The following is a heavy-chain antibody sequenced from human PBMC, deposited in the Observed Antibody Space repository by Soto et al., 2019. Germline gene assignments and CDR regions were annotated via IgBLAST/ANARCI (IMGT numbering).Heavy chain of an antibody. CDR2: IYKSATT. J-gene: IGHJ5*01. CDR1: GDSISTVDYF. V-gene: IGHV4-30-4*01. Sequence: NPSETLSLTCSVSGDSISTVDYFWAWIRQPPGQTLEYIGYIYKSATTYYNPSFESRVAISLDTSKSQFSLTVTSVTAGDTAVYFCARGRYCLTGSCFPNWLDSWGRGTLVTV. D-gene: IGHD2-15*01. CDR3: ARGRYCLTGSCFPNWLDS.